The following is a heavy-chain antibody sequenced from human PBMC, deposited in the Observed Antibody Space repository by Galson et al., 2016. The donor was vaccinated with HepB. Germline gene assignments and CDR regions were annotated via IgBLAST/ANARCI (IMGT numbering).Heavy chain of an antibody. Sequence: SLRLSCAASGFGFNTNTLTWVRQAPGKGLEWVSTITASGVATYYTDSVKGRFTISRDNSRDTLYLQMNSLRAEDTAVYYCARALPYTVVPDYWGQGTLVTVST. J-gene: IGHJ4*02. CDR3: ARALPYTVVPDY. D-gene: IGHD2-2*02. CDR2: ITASGVAT. V-gene: IGHV3-23*01. CDR1: GFGFNTNT.